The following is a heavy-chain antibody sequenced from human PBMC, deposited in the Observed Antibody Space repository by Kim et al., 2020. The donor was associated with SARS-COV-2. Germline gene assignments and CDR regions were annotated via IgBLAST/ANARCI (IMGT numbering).Heavy chain of an antibody. Sequence: GGSLRLSCTASGFTFGDFAIDCVRQAPGMGLEWVGFIRSKAYGETATYAASVRGRFTISRDDSKNIAYLQMNSLKTEDTAVYFCSRHGPGDGGYGYFIDNRDRGTPVTVPA. D-gene: IGHD2-15*01. J-gene: IGHJ4*02. V-gene: IGHV3-49*04. CDR1: GFTFGDFA. CDR3: SRHGPGDGGYGYFIDN. CDR2: IRSKAYGETA.